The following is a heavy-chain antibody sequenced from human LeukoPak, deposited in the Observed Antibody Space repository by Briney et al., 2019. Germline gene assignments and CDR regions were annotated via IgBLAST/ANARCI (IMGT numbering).Heavy chain of an antibody. V-gene: IGHV4-4*09. D-gene: IGHD6-19*01. Sequence: SETLSLTCTVSGGSISSYYWSWIRQPPRKGREWIGYIYASGSTNYSPSLKSRVTISVDTSKNQFSLKLSSVTAADTAVYYCARWAVAGQGGFDYWGQGTLVSVSS. J-gene: IGHJ4*02. CDR2: IYASGST. CDR1: GGSISSYY. CDR3: ARWAVAGQGGFDY.